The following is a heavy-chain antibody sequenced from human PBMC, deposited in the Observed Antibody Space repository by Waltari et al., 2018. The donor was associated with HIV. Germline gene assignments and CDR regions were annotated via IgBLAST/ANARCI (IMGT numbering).Heavy chain of an antibody. D-gene: IGHD2-2*01. CDR3: TRDLSTYGHEFDY. Sequence: VQLLESGGKLVHPGGSLELSWAATGFNLSGYWMHWIRHVPGKGLVWVSHINIDGSDTSYLESVKGRFTISRDNANNTLYLQMNNLRVEDTAMYFCTRDLSTYGHEFDYWGQGTLVTVAS. V-gene: IGHV3-74*01. CDR2: INIDGSDT. J-gene: IGHJ4*02. CDR1: GFNLSGYW.